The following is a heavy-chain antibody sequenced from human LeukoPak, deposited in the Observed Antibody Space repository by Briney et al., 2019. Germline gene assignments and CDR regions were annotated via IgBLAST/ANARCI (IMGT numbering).Heavy chain of an antibody. Sequence: GGSLRLSCAASGFTFSSYAMHWVRQAPGKGLEWVAVISYDGSNKYYADSMKGRFTISRDNSKNTLYLQMNSLRAEDTAVYYCASAEVRGVLNWFDPWGQGTLVTVSS. CDR1: GFTFSSYA. CDR3: ASAEVRGVLNWFDP. CDR2: ISYDGSNK. V-gene: IGHV3-30*04. J-gene: IGHJ5*02. D-gene: IGHD3-10*01.